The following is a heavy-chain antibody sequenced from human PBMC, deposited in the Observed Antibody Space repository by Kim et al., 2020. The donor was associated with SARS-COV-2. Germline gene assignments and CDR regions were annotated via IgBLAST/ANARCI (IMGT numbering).Heavy chain of an antibody. D-gene: IGHD5-12*01. V-gene: IGHV3-43*01. J-gene: IGHJ4*02. Sequence: SVKGRFTISRDNSKNSLYLQMNSLRTEDTALYYCAKDSSGYDWRDYYFDYWGQGTLVTVSS. CDR3: AKDSSGYDWRDYYFDY.